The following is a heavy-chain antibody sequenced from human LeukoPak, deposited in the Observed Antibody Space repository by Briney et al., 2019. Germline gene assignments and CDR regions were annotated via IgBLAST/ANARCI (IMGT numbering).Heavy chain of an antibody. D-gene: IGHD3-10*01. J-gene: IGHJ4*02. CDR2: ISGSGGST. CDR1: GFTFSSYA. V-gene: IGHV3-23*01. CDR3: ANGEYVNYFDY. Sequence: GGSLRLSCAASGFTFSSYAMSWVRQAPGKGLEWVSAISGSGGSTYYADSVKGWFTISRDNSKNTLYLQMNSLRAEDTAVYYCANGEYVNYFDYWGQGTLVTVSS.